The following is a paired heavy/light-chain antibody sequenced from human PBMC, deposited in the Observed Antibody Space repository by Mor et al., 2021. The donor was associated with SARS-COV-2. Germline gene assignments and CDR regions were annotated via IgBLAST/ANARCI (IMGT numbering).Heavy chain of an antibody. Sequence: QVQLQQWGAGLLKPSETLSLTCAVYGGSFSGYHWSWIRQPPGKGLEWIGEINHSGSTNYNPSLESRVTNSVDTSKNQFSLKMTSVTAADTAVYYCARGRPPSSSIAARLYHYYGLDVWGQGTTVIVSS. J-gene: IGHJ6*02. CDR1: GGSFSGYH. CDR2: INHSGST. D-gene: IGHD6-6*01. CDR3: ARGRPPSSSIAARLYHYYGLDV. V-gene: IGHV4-34*01.
Light chain of an antibody. CDR3: NSRDRSGNHVI. Sequence: SSELTQDPAVSVALGQTVRITCQGDSLRTYYASWYQQKPGQAPVLVIYGKNSRPSGIPDRISGSSSGSTASLTITGAQAEDEADYYCNSRDRSGNHVIFGGGTKLTVL. CDR2: GKN. CDR1: SLRTYY. V-gene: IGLV3-19*01. J-gene: IGLJ2*01.